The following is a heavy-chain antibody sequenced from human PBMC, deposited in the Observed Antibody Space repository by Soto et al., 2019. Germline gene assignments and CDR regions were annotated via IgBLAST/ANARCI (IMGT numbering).Heavy chain of an antibody. D-gene: IGHD4-17*01. CDR2: SNPNSGGT. V-gene: IGHV1-2*04. J-gene: IGHJ4*02. CDR1: GYTFTGYY. CDR3: ARDYNYGDFEFDY. Sequence: QVQLVQSGAEVKKPGASVKVSCKASGYTFTGYYMHWVRQAPGQGLAWMGWSNPNSGGTNYAQKFQGWVTMPRDTSISTAYMELSRLRSDDTAVYYCARDYNYGDFEFDYWGQGTLVTVSS.